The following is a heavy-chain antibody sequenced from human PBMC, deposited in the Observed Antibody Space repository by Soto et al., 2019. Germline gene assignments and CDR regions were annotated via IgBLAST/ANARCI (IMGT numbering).Heavy chain of an antibody. J-gene: IGHJ3*02. V-gene: IGHV4-34*01. D-gene: IGHD3-22*01. CDR3: ARVDTMKVRVGAFDN. CDR1: GGSFSGYY. CDR2: INHSGST. Sequence: PSETLSLTSAVYGGSFSGYYWSWIRQPPGKGLEWIGEINHSGSTNYNPSLKSRVTISVDTSKNQFSLKLSSVTAADTAVYYCARVDTMKVRVGAFDNWGQGTMATVSS.